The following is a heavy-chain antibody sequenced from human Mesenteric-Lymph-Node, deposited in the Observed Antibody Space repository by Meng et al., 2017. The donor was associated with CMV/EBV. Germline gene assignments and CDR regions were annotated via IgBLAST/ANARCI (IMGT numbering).Heavy chain of an antibody. V-gene: IGHV3-74*01. D-gene: IGHD1-14*01. CDR2: INSDGSST. CDR3: ATCEGAGLYYYYGMDV. J-gene: IGHJ6*02. CDR1: GFTFSSYW. Sequence: GESLKISCAASGFTFSSYWMHWVRQAPGKGLVWVSRINSDGSSTSYADSVKGRFTISRDNAKNTLYLQMNSLRAEDTAVYYCATCEGAGLYYYYGMDVWGQGTTVTVSS.